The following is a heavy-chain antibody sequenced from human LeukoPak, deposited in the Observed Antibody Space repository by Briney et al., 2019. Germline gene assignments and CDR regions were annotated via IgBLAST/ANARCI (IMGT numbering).Heavy chain of an antibody. J-gene: IGHJ4*02. CDR1: GYTFTSYV. V-gene: IGHV1-18*01. CDR2: ISVYNGNT. D-gene: IGHD5-24*01. CDR3: ARGARLQPIDY. Sequence: GASVKVSCKASGYTFTSYVISWVRQAPGRGLEWMGWISVYNGNTNYAQKFQGRVTITADESTSTAYMELSSLRSEDTAVYYCARGARLQPIDYWGQGTLVTVSS.